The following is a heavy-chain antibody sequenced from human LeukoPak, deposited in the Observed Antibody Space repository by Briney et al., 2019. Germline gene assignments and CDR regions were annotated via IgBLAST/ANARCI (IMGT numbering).Heavy chain of an antibody. V-gene: IGHV3-23*01. J-gene: IGHJ4*02. Sequence: PGGSLRLSCAASGLTFSSYAMSWVRQAPGKGLEWVSAISGSGGSTYYADSVKGRFTISRDNSKNTLYLQMNSLRAEDTAVYYCAKLPVYDSSGYSDYWGQGTLVTVSS. D-gene: IGHD3-22*01. CDR2: ISGSGGST. CDR3: AKLPVYDSSGYSDY. CDR1: GLTFSSYA.